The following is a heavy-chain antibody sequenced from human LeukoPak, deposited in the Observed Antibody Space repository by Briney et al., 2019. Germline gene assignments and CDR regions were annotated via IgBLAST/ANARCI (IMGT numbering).Heavy chain of an antibody. Sequence: ASVKVSCKASGYTFTGYGISWVRQAPGQGLEWMGWISAYNGNTNYAQKLQGRVTMTTDTSTSTAYMELSSLRSEDTAVYYCARSYGDYYYGMDVWGQGTTVTVSS. V-gene: IGHV1-18*01. CDR2: ISAYNGNT. CDR3: ARSYGDYYYGMDV. D-gene: IGHD4-17*01. J-gene: IGHJ6*02. CDR1: GYTFTGYG.